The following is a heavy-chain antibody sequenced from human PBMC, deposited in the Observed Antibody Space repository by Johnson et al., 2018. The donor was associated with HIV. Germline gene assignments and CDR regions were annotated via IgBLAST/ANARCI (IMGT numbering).Heavy chain of an antibody. CDR2: IWYDGSNK. J-gene: IGHJ3*02. CDR3: ATYYYDSSGYSYAFDI. CDR1: GFTFSSYG. D-gene: IGHD3-22*01. V-gene: IGHV3-33*01. Sequence: QVLLVESGGGVVQPGRSLRLSCAASGFTFSSYGMHWVRQAPGKGLEWVAVIWYDGSNKYYADSVKGRFTISRDNSKNTLYLQMNSLRAEDTAVYYCATYYYDSSGYSYAFDIWGQGTMVTVSS.